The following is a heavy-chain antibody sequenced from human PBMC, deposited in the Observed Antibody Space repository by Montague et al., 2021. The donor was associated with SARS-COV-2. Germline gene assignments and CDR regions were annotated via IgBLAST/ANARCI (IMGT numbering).Heavy chain of an antibody. CDR3: AGGGTVTTFYYYYYGMDV. Sequence: SETLSLTCAVYGGSFSGYYWSWIRQPPGKGLEWIGEINHSGSTNYNPSLKRRVTISVDTSKNQFPLKLSSVTAADTAVYYCAGGGTVTTFYYYYYGMDVWGQGTTVTVSS. CDR2: INHSGST. CDR1: GGSFSGYY. J-gene: IGHJ6*02. V-gene: IGHV4-34*01. D-gene: IGHD4-17*01.